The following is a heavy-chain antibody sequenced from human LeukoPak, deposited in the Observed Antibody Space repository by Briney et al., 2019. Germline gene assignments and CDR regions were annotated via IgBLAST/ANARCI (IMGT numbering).Heavy chain of an antibody. CDR2: IYHGGRT. V-gene: IGHV4-4*02. J-gene: IGHJ3*02. D-gene: IGHD3-22*01. CDR1: GGSISSSNW. CDR3: ARAGDNSAYSTDAFDI. Sequence: SGTLSLTCAVSGGSISSSNWWSWVRQPPGKGLEWIGEIYHGGRTNYKSSLMSRVNISVDKSKNQFSLELSSVTAADTAVYYCARAGDNSAYSTDAFDIWGQGTMVTVSS.